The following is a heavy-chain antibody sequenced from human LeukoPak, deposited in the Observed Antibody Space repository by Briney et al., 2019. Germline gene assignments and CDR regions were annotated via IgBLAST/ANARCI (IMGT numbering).Heavy chain of an antibody. V-gene: IGHV4-39*01. CDR2: IYYSGST. D-gene: IGHD1-26*01. CDR1: GGSISSSSYY. J-gene: IGHJ4*02. Sequence: WKTLSLTCTVSGGSISSSSYYWGWISQPPGKGLEWIGSIYYSGSTYYNPSLKSRVTISVDTSKNQFSLKLSSVTAADTAVYYCARWSGSYFDYWGQGTLVTVSS. CDR3: ARWSGSYFDY.